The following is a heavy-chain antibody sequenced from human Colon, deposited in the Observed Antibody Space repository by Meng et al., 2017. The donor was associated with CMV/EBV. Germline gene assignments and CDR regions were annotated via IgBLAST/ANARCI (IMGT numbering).Heavy chain of an antibody. V-gene: IGHV3-74*01. J-gene: IGHJ4*02. CDR3: ARGTSTSCTD. D-gene: IGHD2-2*01. CDR1: GFTFNSYW. Sequence: GESLKISCATSGFTFNSYWMHWVRQAPGKGLVWVSRIHSEGSSTSYADSVRGRFTISRDNAKNTLYLQMNSLRAEDTAAYYCARGTSTSCTDWGQGTLVTVSS. CDR2: IHSEGSST.